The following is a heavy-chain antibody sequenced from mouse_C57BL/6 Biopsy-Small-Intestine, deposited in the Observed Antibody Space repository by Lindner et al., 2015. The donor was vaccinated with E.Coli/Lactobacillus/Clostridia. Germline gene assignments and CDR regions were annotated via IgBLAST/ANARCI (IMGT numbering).Heavy chain of an antibody. Sequence: VQLQESGPELVKPGASVKIFCKASGYSFISYYIHWVKQRPGQGLEWIGWIYPGSGNTKYNEKFKGKATLTADTSSSTAYMQLNSLTSEDSAVYYCARPLLEGFTYWGQGTLVTVSA. CDR2: IYPGSGNT. D-gene: IGHD1-2*01. CDR3: ARPLLEGFTY. V-gene: IGHV1-66*01. J-gene: IGHJ3*01. CDR1: GYSFISYY.